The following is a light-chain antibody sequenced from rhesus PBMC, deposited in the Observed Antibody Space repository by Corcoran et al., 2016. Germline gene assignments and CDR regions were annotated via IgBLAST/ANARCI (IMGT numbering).Light chain of an antibody. Sequence: QSAPTQPPSVSGSPGQSVTISCAGTTSDIGGYNYVSWYQYHPGKAPKLMIYGVKNRPSGVSDRFSASKSGNTASLTISGLQAEDEADYYCCSYTTSSTYIFGTGTRLTVL. CDR2: GVK. CDR1: TSDIGGYNY. CDR3: CSYTTSSTYI. V-gene: IGLV2S7*01. J-gene: IGLJ1*01.